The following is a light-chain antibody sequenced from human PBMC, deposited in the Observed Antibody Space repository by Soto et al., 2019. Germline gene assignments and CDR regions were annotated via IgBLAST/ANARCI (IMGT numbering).Light chain of an antibody. V-gene: IGKV3-11*01. CDR2: DAF. CDR1: QSIGNS. CDR3: QQYGSSPIT. J-gene: IGKJ5*01. Sequence: TVLTQSPATLSLSPGERATLSCKASQSIGNSLGWFQQKPGQAPRLLIDDAFNRATGIPARFTGSGSGSDFTLTISSLEPEDFAVYYCQQYGSSPITFGQGTRLEIK.